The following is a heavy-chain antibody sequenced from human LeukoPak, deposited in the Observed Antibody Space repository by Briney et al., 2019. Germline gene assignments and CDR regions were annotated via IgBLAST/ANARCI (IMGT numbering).Heavy chain of an antibody. CDR2: MFSDGTS. J-gene: IGHJ5*01. Sequence: SETLSLTCTVSGGSIRSSYYYWGWIRQPPGEGLEWIGSMFSDGTSYYNPSLRSRVTISVDTSKNQFSLKLSSVTAADTALYYCARHASITIFGGGVDSWGQGPLVTVSS. V-gene: IGHV4-39*01. D-gene: IGHD3-3*01. CDR3: ARHASITIFGGGVDS. CDR1: GGSIRSSYYY.